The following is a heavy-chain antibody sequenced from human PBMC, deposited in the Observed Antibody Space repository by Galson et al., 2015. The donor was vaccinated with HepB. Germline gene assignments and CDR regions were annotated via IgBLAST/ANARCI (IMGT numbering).Heavy chain of an antibody. J-gene: IGHJ5*02. CDR2: LNAGNGNT. CDR1: GYTFISHT. CDR3: ARETISSTWYSSWFDP. Sequence: SVKVSCKASGYTFISHTIHWVRQAPGQRLEWMGWLNAGNGNTKYSQRFQDRVTITSDTSATTVYMELSSLRSEDTAVYYCARETISSTWYSSWFDPWGQGTLVPVSS. D-gene: IGHD6-13*01. V-gene: IGHV1-3*01.